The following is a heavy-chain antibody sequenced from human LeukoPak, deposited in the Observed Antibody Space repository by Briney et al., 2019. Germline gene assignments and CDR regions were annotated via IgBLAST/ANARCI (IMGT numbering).Heavy chain of an antibody. CDR3: AKRRYDSSGHFDS. CDR1: GFTVSDYS. J-gene: IGHJ4*02. Sequence: GGSLRPSCAASGFTVSDYSMSWVRQAPGKGLEWVSAISGSGSYTDYADSVKGRFTISKDNSKNTLYMRMNSLRTEDTAIYYCAKRRYDSSGHFDSWGQGTLVTVSS. CDR2: ISGSGSYT. V-gene: IGHV3-23*01. D-gene: IGHD3-22*01.